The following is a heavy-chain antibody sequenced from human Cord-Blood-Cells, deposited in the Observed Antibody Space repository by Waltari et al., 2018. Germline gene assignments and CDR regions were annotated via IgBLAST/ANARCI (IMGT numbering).Heavy chain of an antibody. J-gene: IGHJ5*02. D-gene: IGHD2-15*01. Sequence: QVQLQQWGAGLLKPSETLSLTCAVYGGSFSGYYWSWIRQPPGKGLDWIGEINHSASTDYNPSLKSRLTISVDASNDQFSLRLSSLSAADTAVYYCARRRGIVVVVTASNWFDPWGQGTLVTVSS. CDR2: INHSAST. CDR3: ARRRGIVVVVTASNWFDP. CDR1: GGSFSGYY. V-gene: IGHV4-34*01.